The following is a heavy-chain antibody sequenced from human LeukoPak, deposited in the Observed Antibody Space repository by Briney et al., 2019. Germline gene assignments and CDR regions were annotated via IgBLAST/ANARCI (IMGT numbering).Heavy chain of an antibody. CDR2: ISSSSSTI. CDR3: ARDGMVRGVIIWDAFDI. Sequence: GGSLRLSCAASGFTFSSYSMNWVRQAPGKGLEWVSYISSSSSTIYYADSVKGRFTISRENAKTSLYLQMNSLRDEDTAVYYCARDGMVRGVIIWDAFDIWGQGTMVTVSS. CDR1: GFTFSSYS. V-gene: IGHV3-48*02. D-gene: IGHD3-10*01. J-gene: IGHJ3*02.